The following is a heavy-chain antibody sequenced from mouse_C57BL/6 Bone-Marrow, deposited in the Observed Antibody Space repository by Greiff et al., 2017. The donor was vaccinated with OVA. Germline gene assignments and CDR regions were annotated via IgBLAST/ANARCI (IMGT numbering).Heavy chain of an antibody. Sequence: EVNVVESGGGLVKPGGSLKLSCAASGFTFSSYAMSWVRQTPEKRLEWVATISDGGSYTYYPDNVKGRFTISRDKAKNNVYLQMRHLKSEDTAMYYCARDGPAWFAYWGQGTLVTVSA. CDR3: ARDGPAWFAY. CDR2: ISDGGSYT. J-gene: IGHJ3*01. CDR1: GFTFSSYA. V-gene: IGHV5-4*01.